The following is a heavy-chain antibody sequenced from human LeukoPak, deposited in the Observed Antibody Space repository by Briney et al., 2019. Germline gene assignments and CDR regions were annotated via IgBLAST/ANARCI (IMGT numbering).Heavy chain of an antibody. CDR3: AKDFRIGYSAHFDY. Sequence: GGSLRLSCAASGFTFSTYTMYWVRHPPGKRLEWVSIIGSSGGGIHYADSVKGRFSISGDNSKNTLYLQMDSLRGEDTAVYYCAKDFRIGYSAHFDYWGQGALVTVSS. J-gene: IGHJ4*02. D-gene: IGHD2-21*01. CDR1: GFTFSTYT. V-gene: IGHV3-23*01. CDR2: IGSSGGGI.